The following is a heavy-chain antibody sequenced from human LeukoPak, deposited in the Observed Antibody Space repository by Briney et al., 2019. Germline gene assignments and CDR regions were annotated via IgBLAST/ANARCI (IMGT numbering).Heavy chain of an antibody. D-gene: IGHD3-10*01. CDR3: ATLWFGEFLSYYYYMDV. CDR1: GFTFSSYS. Sequence: PGGSLRLSCAASGFTFSSYSMNWVRQAPGKGLEWVSSISSSSSYKYYADSVKGRFTISRDNAKNLLYLQMNSLRAEDTAVYYCATLWFGEFLSYYYYMDVWGKGTTVTISS. CDR2: ISSSSSYK. J-gene: IGHJ6*03. V-gene: IGHV3-21*01.